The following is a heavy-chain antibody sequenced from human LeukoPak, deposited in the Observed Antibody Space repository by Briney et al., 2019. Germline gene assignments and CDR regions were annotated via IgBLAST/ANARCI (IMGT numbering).Heavy chain of an antibody. J-gene: IGHJ6*03. CDR3: ARVDYYYMVV. Sequence: PGGSLRLSCAASGFTFSLYSMNWVRQAPGKGLEWVSVIYSGGSTYYADSVKGRFTISRDNSKNTLYLQMNSLRAEDTAVYYCARVDYYYMVVWGKGTTVTVSS. CDR2: IYSGGST. CDR1: GFTFSLYS. V-gene: IGHV3-66*02.